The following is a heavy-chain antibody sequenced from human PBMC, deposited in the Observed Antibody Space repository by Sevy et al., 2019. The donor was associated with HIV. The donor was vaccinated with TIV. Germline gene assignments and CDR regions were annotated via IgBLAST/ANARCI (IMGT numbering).Heavy chain of an antibody. CDR2: ISRSSSTI. CDR1: GFTFSSYS. CDR3: ARERKMYDSSGYYFHFDY. V-gene: IGHV3-48*02. J-gene: IGHJ4*02. Sequence: GEALKISCAASGFTFSSYSMNWVRQAPGKGLEWVSYISRSSSTIYYADSVKGRFTISRDNAKNSLYLQMNSLRDEDTAVYYCARERKMYDSSGYYFHFDYWGQGTLVTVSS. D-gene: IGHD3-22*01.